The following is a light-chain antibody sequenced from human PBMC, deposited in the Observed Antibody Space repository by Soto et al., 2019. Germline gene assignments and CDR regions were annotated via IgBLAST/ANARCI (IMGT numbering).Light chain of an antibody. CDR2: EVN. CDR1: SSDIGTYNY. J-gene: IGLJ1*01. CDR3: GAYAGIDYYV. V-gene: IGLV2-8*01. Sequence: QSALTQPPFASGSLGQSVTISCTGTSSDIGTYNYVSWYQHHPGRPPKLMISEVNKRPSGVPDRFSGSKSGNTASLTISGLQAEDEADYYCGAYAGIDYYVFGSGTKVT.